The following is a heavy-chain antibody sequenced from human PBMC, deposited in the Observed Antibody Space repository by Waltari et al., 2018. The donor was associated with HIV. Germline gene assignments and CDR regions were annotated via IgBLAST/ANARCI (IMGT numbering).Heavy chain of an antibody. Sequence: QVQLLESVGGVVQPGRSLRLSCAASGFTFSSEAMHWVRQAPGKGLEWVAAISYDGTNKYYAESVKGRFTISRDNSKNTLYVEMSSLSPEDTAVYFCARDGAPPNYWGQGTLVTVSS. D-gene: IGHD2-8*01. V-gene: IGHV3-30*04. CDR2: ISYDGTNK. J-gene: IGHJ4*02. CDR1: GFTFSSEA. CDR3: ARDGAPPNY.